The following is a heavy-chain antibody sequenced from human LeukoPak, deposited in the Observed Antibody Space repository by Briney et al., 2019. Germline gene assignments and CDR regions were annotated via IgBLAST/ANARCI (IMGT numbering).Heavy chain of an antibody. Sequence: AGGSLRLSCAAPGFTFSSYWMSWVRQAPGKGLEWVANIKQDGSEKYYVGFLKGRFTISRDNAKNSLYLQMNRLRAEDTAVYYCARDAPPYCSGGSCYSRYWGQGTLVTVSS. CDR3: ARDAPPYCSGGSCYSRY. CDR2: IKQDGSEK. J-gene: IGHJ4*02. D-gene: IGHD2-15*01. V-gene: IGHV3-7*01. CDR1: GFTFSSYW.